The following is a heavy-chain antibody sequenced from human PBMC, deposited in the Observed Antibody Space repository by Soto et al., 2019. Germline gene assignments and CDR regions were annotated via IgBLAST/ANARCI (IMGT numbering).Heavy chain of an antibody. J-gene: IGHJ4*02. D-gene: IGHD4-17*01. V-gene: IGHV4-4*02. Sequence: SETLSLTCAVSGGSGSSTNWWSWVRQSPGKGLEWIGDIYHIGSTNYNPSLRGRFTISRDNSKNTLSLRMDSLRADDTAVYFCARRPVTYYFDYWGQGTLVTXS. CDR1: GGSGSSTNW. CDR2: IYHIGST. CDR3: ARRPVTYYFDY.